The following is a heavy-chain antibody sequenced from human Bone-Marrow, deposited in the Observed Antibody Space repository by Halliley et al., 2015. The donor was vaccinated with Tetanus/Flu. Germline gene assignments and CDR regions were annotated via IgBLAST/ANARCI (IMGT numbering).Heavy chain of an antibody. D-gene: IGHD3-10*01. CDR1: GFRFSDYE. CDR2: ITGTGSSI. CDR3: VRGGEWGLPPVAFDF. J-gene: IGHJ4*02. V-gene: IGHV3-48*03. Sequence: SLRLSCAASGFRFSDYEMIWVRQAPGQGLQWLAYITGTGSSIYYADSVKGRFTISRDNAENLLYLEMNSLGAEDTALYYCVRGGEWGLPPVAFDFWGRGTLVTVSP.